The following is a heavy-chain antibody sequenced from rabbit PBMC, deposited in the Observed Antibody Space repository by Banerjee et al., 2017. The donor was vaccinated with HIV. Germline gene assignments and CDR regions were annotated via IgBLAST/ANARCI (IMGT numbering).Heavy chain of an antibody. D-gene: IGHD4-1*01. J-gene: IGHJ4*01. CDR3: ARDLAGVIGWNFDL. CDR2: IYGGSSGST. V-gene: IGHV1S40*01. CDR1: GFDLSSSYY. Sequence: QSLEESGGDLVKPGASLTLTCTASGFDLSSSYYICWVRQAPGKGLEWIACIYGGSSGSTYYASWAKGRFTISRTSSTTVALQMTSLTAADTAIYFCARDLAGVIGWNFDLWGQGTLVTVS.